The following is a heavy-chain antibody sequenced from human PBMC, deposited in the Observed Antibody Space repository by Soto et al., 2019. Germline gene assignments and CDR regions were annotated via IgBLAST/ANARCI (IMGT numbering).Heavy chain of an antibody. V-gene: IGHV1-3*01. CDR2: INAGNGNT. CDR1: GYTFTSYA. Sequence: ASVKVSCKASGYTFTSYAMHWVRQAPGQRLEWMGWINAGNGNTKYSQKFQGRVTITRDTSASTAYMELSSLRSEDTAVYYCAAETIRAYCGGDCYPGSNAFDIWGQGTMVTVS. CDR3: AAETIRAYCGGDCYPGSNAFDI. J-gene: IGHJ3*02. D-gene: IGHD2-21*02.